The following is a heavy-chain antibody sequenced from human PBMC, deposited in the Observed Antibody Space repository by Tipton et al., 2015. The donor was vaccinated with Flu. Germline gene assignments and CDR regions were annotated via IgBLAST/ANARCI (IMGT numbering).Heavy chain of an antibody. CDR1: GGSISSGNW. CDR3: ATTTYFYGSGSHDY. D-gene: IGHD3-10*01. CDR2: IYHSGTP. Sequence: TLSLTCAVSGGSISSGNWWGWVRQPPEKGLEWIGEIYHSGTPNYNPSLKTRVTISLDKSKNRFSLRLSSVTAADTAVYYCATTTYFYGSGSHDYWGQGTLVTVSS. V-gene: IGHV4-4*02. J-gene: IGHJ4*02.